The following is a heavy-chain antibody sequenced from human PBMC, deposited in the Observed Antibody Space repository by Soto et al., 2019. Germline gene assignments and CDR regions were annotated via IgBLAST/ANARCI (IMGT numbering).Heavy chain of an antibody. CDR2: SGAT. Sequence: ASVKFSCKTSGFTFSNSAVQWVRQARGQRPESGATRYAQKFQGRVTMTRDMSITTVYMELNNLSPDDTAVYYCGRGRSGQIVVFYWGQGTPVTVS. V-gene: IGHV1-58*01. J-gene: IGHJ4*02. CDR1: GFTFSNSA. D-gene: IGHD5-12*01. CDR3: GRGRSGQIVVFY.